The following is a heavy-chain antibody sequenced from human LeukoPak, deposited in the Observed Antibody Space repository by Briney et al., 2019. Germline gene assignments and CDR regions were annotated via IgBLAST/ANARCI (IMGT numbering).Heavy chain of an antibody. CDR3: ALTREYYYYYYGMDV. CDR1: GGTFSSYA. V-gene: IGHV1-69*13. Sequence: ASVKVSCKASGGTFSSYAISWVRQAPGQGLEWMGGIIPIFATANYAQKFQGRVTITADESTSTAYMELSSLRSEDTAVYYCALTREYYYYYYGMDVWGQGTTVTVSS. CDR2: IIPIFATA. J-gene: IGHJ6*02. D-gene: IGHD1/OR15-1a*01.